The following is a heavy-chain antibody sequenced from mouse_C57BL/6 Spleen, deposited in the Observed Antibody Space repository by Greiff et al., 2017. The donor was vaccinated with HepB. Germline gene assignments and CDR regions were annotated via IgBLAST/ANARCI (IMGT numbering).Heavy chain of an antibody. CDR1: GYTFTSYW. CDR2: IDPSDSET. V-gene: IGHV1-52*01. J-gene: IGHJ1*03. Sequence: QVQLQQSGAELVRPGSSVKLSCKASGYTFTSYWMHWVKQRPIQGLEWIGNIDPSDSETHYNQKFKDKATLTVDKSSSTAYMQLSSLTSEDSAVYYCARGGSSWYFDVWGTGTTVTVSS. D-gene: IGHD1-1*01. CDR3: ARGGSSWYFDV.